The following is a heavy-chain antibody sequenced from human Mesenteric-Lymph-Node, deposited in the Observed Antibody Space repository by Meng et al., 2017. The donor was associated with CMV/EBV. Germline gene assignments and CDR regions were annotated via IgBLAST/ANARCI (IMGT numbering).Heavy chain of an antibody. J-gene: IGHJ6*02. CDR3: ARGDASRYCSSTSCYSGRGYYYYYGMDV. CDR1: GGSISTSTYY. Sequence: SETLSLTCTVSGGSISTSTYYWGWIRQPPGKGLEWIGTIFSTGSTYNNPSLKSRDTISVDTSKNQFSLKLSSVTAADTAVYYCARGDASRYCSSTSCYSGRGYYYYYGMDVWGQGTTVTVSS. V-gene: IGHV4-39*01. D-gene: IGHD2-2*01. CDR2: IFSTGST.